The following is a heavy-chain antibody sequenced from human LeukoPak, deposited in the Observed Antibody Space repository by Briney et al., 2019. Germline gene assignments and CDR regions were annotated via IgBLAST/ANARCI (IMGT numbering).Heavy chain of an antibody. Sequence: GRSLRLSCAASGFTFSSYGMHWVRQAPGKGLEWVAVISYGGSNKYYADSVKGRFTISRDNSKNTLYLQMNSLRAEDTAVYYCAKVPYSSSSFDYWGQGTLVTVSS. CDR2: ISYGGSNK. CDR3: AKVPYSSSSFDY. J-gene: IGHJ4*02. CDR1: GFTFSSYG. V-gene: IGHV3-30*18. D-gene: IGHD6-6*01.